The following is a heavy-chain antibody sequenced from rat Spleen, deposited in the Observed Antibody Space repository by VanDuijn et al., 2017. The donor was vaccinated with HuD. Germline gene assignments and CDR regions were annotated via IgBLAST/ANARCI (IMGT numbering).Heavy chain of an antibody. CDR1: GFTFSNYD. CDR3: GRRDGSQGWYFDV. D-gene: IGHD1-12*02. Sequence: EVQLVESGGGLVQPGRSLKLSCAASGFTFSNYDMAWVRQAPTKGLEWIASISTGGGNTYYRDSEKGRFTISRDNAKNTQYLQMDRVRSEDTATYEGGRRDGSQGWYFDVWGPGTMVTVSS. J-gene: IGHJ1*01. CDR2: ISTGGGNT. V-gene: IGHV5S13*01.